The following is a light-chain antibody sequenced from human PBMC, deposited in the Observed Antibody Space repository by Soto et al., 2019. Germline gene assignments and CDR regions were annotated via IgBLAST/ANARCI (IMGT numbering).Light chain of an antibody. CDR3: QQYGSSPQT. CDR2: GAS. CDR1: QSVASSC. J-gene: IGKJ1*01. Sequence: EIVLTQSPGTLSLSPGERATLSCRASQSVASSCLAWYQQKPGQAPRLLIYGASSRATGIPDRFSGSGSGTDVTLTISRLEPEDFAVYYCQQYGSSPQTFGQGTKVEI. V-gene: IGKV3-20*01.